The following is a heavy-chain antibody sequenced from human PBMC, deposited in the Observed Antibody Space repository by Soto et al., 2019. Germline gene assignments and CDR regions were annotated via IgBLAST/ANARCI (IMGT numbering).Heavy chain of an antibody. CDR1: GGTFSRYC. D-gene: IGHD6-6*01. CDR2: IIPIFSTP. J-gene: IGHJ5*02. CDR3: VRDSAARTRFHP. V-gene: IGHV1-69*01. Sequence: QVQLVQSGAEVKKPGSSVKVSCKASGGTFSRYCISWVRQAPGQGLEWMGGIIPIFSTPHNAEKFQDSLTITADESRSTGYTELRSLRSEDTEMYYCVRDSAARTRFHPWGQGALGTVSS.